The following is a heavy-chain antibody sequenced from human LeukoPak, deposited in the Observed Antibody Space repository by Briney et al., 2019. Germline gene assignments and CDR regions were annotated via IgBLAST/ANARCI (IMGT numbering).Heavy chain of an antibody. Sequence: SSRTLSLTCAISGDSASSTSAAWNRIRQSPSRGLEWLGRTYYRSKWYNDYAVSVKSRITINPDTSKNQFSLQLNSVTPEDTVVDYCADGIVDGGMQVWGQGTTVTVSS. V-gene: IGHV6-1*01. J-gene: IGHJ6*02. CDR3: ADGIVDGGMQV. CDR2: TYYRSKWYN. D-gene: IGHD3-16*01. CDR1: GDSASSTSAA.